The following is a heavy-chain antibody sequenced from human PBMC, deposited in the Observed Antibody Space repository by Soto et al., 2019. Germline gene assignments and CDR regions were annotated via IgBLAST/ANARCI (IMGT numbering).Heavy chain of an antibody. Sequence: SGGSLRLSCAASGFTVSSDYMSWVRQAPGKGLEWVSVIYSGGSTYYADSVKGRFTISRDNSKNTLYLQMNSLRAEDTAVYYCARDRVSGSGSPTYYFDYWGQGTLVTVSS. CDR1: GFTVSSDY. V-gene: IGHV3-66*01. CDR2: IYSGGST. J-gene: IGHJ4*02. CDR3: ARDRVSGSGSPTYYFDY. D-gene: IGHD3-10*01.